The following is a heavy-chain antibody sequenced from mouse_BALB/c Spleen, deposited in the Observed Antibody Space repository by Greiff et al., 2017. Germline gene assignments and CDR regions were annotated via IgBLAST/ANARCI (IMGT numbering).Heavy chain of an antibody. J-gene: IGHJ2*01. CDR2: INSNGGST. CDR1: GFTFSSYG. CDR3: ARDLYYRYDALDY. V-gene: IGHV5-6-3*01. Sequence: EVMLVESGGGLVQPGGSLKLSCAASGFTFSSYGMPWVRQTPDKRLELVATINSNGGSTYYPDSMKGRFTFSRDNAKNTLYLQMSSLKSEDTAMYYCARDLYYRYDALDYWGQGTTLTVSS. D-gene: IGHD2-14*01.